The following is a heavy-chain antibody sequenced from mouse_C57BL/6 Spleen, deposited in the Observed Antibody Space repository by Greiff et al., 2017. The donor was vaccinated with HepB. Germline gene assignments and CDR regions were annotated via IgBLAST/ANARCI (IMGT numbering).Heavy chain of an antibody. CDR3: ARTTVVAYWYFDV. CDR2: ISDGGSYT. J-gene: IGHJ1*03. D-gene: IGHD1-1*01. Sequence: EVQRVESGGGLVKPGGSLKLSCAASGFTFSSYAMSWVRQTPEKRLEWVATISDGGSYTYYPDNVKGRFTISRDNAKNNLYLQMSHLKSEDTAMYYCARTTVVAYWYFDVWGTGTTVTVSS. V-gene: IGHV5-4*01. CDR1: GFTFSSYA.